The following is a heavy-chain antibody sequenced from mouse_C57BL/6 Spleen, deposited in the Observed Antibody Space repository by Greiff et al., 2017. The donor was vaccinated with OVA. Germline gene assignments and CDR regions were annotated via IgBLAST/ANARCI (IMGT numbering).Heavy chain of an antibody. CDR2: ISYDGSN. CDR3: AVNPYFDY. J-gene: IGHJ2*01. Sequence: DVKLQESGPGLVKPSQSLSLTCSVTGYSITSGYYWNWIRQFPGNKLEWMGYISYDGSNNYNPSLKNRISITRDTSKNQFFLKLNSVTTEDTATYYCAVNPYFDYWGQGTTLTVSS. V-gene: IGHV3-6*01. CDR1: GYSITSGYY.